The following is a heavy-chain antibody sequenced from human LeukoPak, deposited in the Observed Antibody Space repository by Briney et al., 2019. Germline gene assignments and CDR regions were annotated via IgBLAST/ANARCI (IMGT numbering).Heavy chain of an antibody. CDR2: INNSGGNT. CDR3: AKGLISTFYYF. CDR1: GFTFSSYA. J-gene: IGHJ4*02. Sequence: GGSLRLSCAASGFTFSSYAMSWVRQARGKGLEGVSVINNSGGNTYYADSVKGGFTISRDNYKKTLFLQMNSLRSEDTAVYSCAKGLISTFYYFWGQGTLVTVSS. V-gene: IGHV3-23*01. D-gene: IGHD3-10*01.